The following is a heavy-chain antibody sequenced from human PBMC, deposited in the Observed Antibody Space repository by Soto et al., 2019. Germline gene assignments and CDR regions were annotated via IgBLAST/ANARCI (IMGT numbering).Heavy chain of an antibody. CDR3: ARGPTVGGGRFDY. CDR2: ISYDGSNK. J-gene: IGHJ4*02. D-gene: IGHD2-15*01. V-gene: IGHV3-30-3*01. Sequence: QVQLVESGGGVVQPGRSLRLSCTASGFTFSSYPVHWVRQAPGKGLEWVAFISYDGSNKYYADSLKGRFTISRDSFNNTVCLQLNSLRTDDTAVYYCARGPTVGGGRFDYWGQGTLVTVSS. CDR1: GFTFSSYP.